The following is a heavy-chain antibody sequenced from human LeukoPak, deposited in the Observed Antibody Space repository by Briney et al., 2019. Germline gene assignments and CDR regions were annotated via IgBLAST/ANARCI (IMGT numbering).Heavy chain of an antibody. CDR1: GFTFSSYT. J-gene: IGHJ5*02. CDR3: ASRGPSVPDWFDP. CDR2: IGTSSTTI. Sequence: GGSLRLSCAASGFTFSSYTMNWVRRPPGKGLEWVSNIGTSSTTIYYADSVKGRFTISRDNAKNSLYLQMNSLRAEDTAVYYCASRGPSVPDWFDPWGQGTLVTVSS. V-gene: IGHV3-48*01. D-gene: IGHD2-2*01.